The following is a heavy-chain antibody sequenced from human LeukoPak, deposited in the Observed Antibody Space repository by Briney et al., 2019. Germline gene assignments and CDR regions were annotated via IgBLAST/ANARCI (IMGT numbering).Heavy chain of an antibody. J-gene: IGHJ4*02. V-gene: IGHV3-23*01. Sequence: GGSLRLSCAASGFTFSSYAMSWVRQAPGKGLEWVSAISGSGGSTHYADSVKGRFTISRDNSKNTLYLQMNSLRAEDTAVYYCAKFRKGLRLGELSLDYWGQGTLVTVSS. CDR1: GFTFSSYA. CDR2: ISGSGGST. D-gene: IGHD3-16*02. CDR3: AKFRKGLRLGELSLDY.